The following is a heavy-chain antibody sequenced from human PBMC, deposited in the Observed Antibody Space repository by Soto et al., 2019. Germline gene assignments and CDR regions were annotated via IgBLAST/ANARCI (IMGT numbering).Heavy chain of an antibody. V-gene: IGHV2-26*01. D-gene: IGHD3-16*02. CDR3: ARIEGAGSSGNYDYIWGSYRPNLYYFDY. J-gene: IGHJ4*02. CDR1: GFSLSNARMG. Sequence: GSGPTLVNPTETLTLTCTVSGFSLSNARMGVSWIRQPPGKALEWLAHIFSNDEKSYSTSLKSRLTISKDTSKSQVVLTMTNMDPVDTATYYCARIEGAGSSGNYDYIWGSYRPNLYYFDYWGQGTLVTVSS. CDR2: IFSNDEK.